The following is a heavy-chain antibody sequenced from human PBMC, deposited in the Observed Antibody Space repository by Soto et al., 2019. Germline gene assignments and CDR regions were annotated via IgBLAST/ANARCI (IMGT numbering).Heavy chain of an antibody. CDR1: GDSVTSRSYY. J-gene: IGHJ5*02. D-gene: IGHD6-13*01. V-gene: IGHV4-61*01. CDR3: ARGNIAASGTKFDP. Sequence: QVQLQESGPGLVKPSETLSLTCTVSGDSVTSRSYYWTWVRQPRGKGLEWIGYIYYSGNINYNPSLKSRFTISVDTSTNQFSLKLTSVTAADTAIYYCARGNIAASGTKFDPWGQGILVTVSS. CDR2: IYYSGNI.